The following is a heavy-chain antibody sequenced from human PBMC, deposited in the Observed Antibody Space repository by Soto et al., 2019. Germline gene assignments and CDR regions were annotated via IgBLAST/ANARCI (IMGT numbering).Heavy chain of an antibody. D-gene: IGHD3-10*01. CDR2: INNGGSS. Sequence: DTLSLTCAVYGGSFSGYYWSWIRQPPGKGLEWIGEINNGGSSNYNPSLKSRGSMSVGTSNNQFSLKLTSVTAADTAVYYCARGRGDGYNQNWYFDLWGRGPLVTVSA. J-gene: IGHJ2*01. CDR1: GGSFSGYY. CDR3: ARGRGDGYNQNWYFDL. V-gene: IGHV4-34*01.